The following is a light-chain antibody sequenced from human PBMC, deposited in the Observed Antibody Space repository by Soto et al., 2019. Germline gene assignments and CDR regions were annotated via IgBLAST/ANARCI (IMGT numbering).Light chain of an antibody. J-gene: IGKJ1*01. V-gene: IGKV3-15*01. CDR2: GTS. Sequence: EIVMTQSPVTLSVSPGERATLSCRASQNISRSLAWYQQKPGQAPSLLIYGTSTRAVGVPARFSGGGSGTEFTLTITSLQSEDFAVYYCQQYNGWPRTFGQGTKVDIK. CDR1: QNISRS. CDR3: QQYNGWPRT.